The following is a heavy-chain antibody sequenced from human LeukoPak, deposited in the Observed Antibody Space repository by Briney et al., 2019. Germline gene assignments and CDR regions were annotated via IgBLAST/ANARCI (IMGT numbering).Heavy chain of an antibody. J-gene: IGHJ5*02. CDR3: AKLSPYSASRWFDP. D-gene: IGHD2-21*01. CDR2: LSQTGDDS. Sequence: GGSLRLSCSASGFIFSTYSMSWVRQAPGKGLEWVSSLSQTGDDSYYADSVKGRFTISRDSSKYNLYLQMNSMRTENTAVYYCAKLSPYSASRWFDPWGQGTLVIVSS. CDR1: GFIFSTYS. V-gene: IGHV3-23*01.